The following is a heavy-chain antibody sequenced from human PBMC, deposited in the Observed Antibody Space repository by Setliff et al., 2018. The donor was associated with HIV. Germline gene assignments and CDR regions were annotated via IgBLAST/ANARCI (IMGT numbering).Heavy chain of an antibody. CDR1: GDSLSDYY. CDR3: ARGAFDTSDYYSNSYYFYIDV. D-gene: IGHD3-22*01. J-gene: IGHJ6*03. V-gene: IGHV4-59*01. Sequence: KSSETLSLTCTVSGDSLSDYYWSWIRQSPGKGLEWIGYIYYSGSSSYKPSLKSRVTMSIDTPRNEFSLRLSSVTAADTAVYYCARGAFDTSDYYSNSYYFYIDVWGKGTTVTVSS. CDR2: IYYSGSS.